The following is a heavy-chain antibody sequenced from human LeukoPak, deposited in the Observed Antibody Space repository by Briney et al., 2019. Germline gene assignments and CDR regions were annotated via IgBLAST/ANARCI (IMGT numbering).Heavy chain of an antibody. CDR2: ISGSGGST. CDR1: GFTFSSYA. CDR3: AKPRSDYYYSAFDY. J-gene: IGHJ4*02. V-gene: IGHV3-23*01. D-gene: IGHD3-22*01. Sequence: GSLRLSCAASGFTFSSYAINWVRQAPGKGLEWVSGISGSGGSTYYADSVKGRFTISRDNSKNTLYLQMNSLRAEDTAVYYCAKPRSDYYYSAFDYWGQGTLVTVSS.